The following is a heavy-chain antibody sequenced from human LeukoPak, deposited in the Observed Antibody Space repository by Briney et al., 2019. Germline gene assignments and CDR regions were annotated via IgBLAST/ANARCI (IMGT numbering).Heavy chain of an antibody. V-gene: IGHV1-69*02. CDR3: ARGSYSSGWYADY. CDR1: GGTFSSYT. Sequence: SVKVSFKASGGTFSSYTISWVRQAPGQGLEWMGRIIPILGIANYAQKFQGRVTITAHKSTSTAYMELSSLRSEDTAVYYCARGSYSSGWYADYWGQGTLVTVSS. CDR2: IIPILGIA. D-gene: IGHD6-19*01. J-gene: IGHJ4*02.